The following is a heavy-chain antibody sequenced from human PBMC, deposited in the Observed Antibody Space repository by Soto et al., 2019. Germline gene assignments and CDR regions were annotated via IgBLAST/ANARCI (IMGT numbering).Heavy chain of an antibody. Sequence: GESLKISCEGSGYNFKNYWIGWVRQMPGKGLEWMGIIYPGDSDTRYSPSFQGQVTISADKSISTAYLQWSSLKASDTAMYYCATGAKNAYYYYGMDVWGQGTTVTVSS. J-gene: IGHJ6*02. CDR1: GYNFKNYW. D-gene: IGHD1-1*01. CDR2: IYPGDSDT. CDR3: ATGAKNAYYYYGMDV. V-gene: IGHV5-51*01.